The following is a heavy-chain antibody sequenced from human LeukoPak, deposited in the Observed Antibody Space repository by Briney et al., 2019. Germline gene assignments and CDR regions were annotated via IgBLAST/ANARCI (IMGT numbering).Heavy chain of an antibody. V-gene: IGHV3-64D*06. D-gene: IGHD3-22*01. CDR1: GFIFSPYA. CDR3: AREGDGDYYDSSGYLSH. CDR2: ISSEGKTT. Sequence: GGSLRLSCPASGFIFSPYAMHWVRQAPGKGLEYVSSISSEGKTTYYADSVKGRFTISRDNSKNTLYLQMSSLRPEDTAVYYCAREGDGDYYDSSGYLSHWGQGTLVTVSS. J-gene: IGHJ4*02.